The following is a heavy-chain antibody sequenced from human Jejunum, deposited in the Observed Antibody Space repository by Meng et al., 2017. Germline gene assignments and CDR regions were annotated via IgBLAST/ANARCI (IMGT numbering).Heavy chain of an antibody. CDR1: GYTFTDYY. J-gene: IGHJ4*02. D-gene: IGHD1-26*01. V-gene: IGHV1-2*06. CDR3: ARELISYAFDY. Sequence: QVLRVQSAAEVKEPGASVKFSCKASGYTFTDYYLYWVRQAPGQGLEWMGRINTRTGGTIYTQKFYGRVTMTRDTSISTAYMELSRLRSDDTAVYYCARELISYAFDYWGQGSLVTVSS. CDR2: INTRTGGT.